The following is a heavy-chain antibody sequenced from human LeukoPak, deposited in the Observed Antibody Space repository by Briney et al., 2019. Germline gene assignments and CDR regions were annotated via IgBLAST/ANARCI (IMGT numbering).Heavy chain of an antibody. D-gene: IGHD2-15*01. CDR2: IYSGGST. CDR3: VRFMVVAASHAFDI. J-gene: IGHJ3*02. V-gene: IGHV3-66*02. CDR1: GFTVSSNY. Sequence: GGSLRLSCAASGFTVSSNYMSWVRQAPGKGLEWVSVIYSGGSTYYADSVKGRFTISRDNSKNTLYLQMNSLRAEDTAVYYCVRFMVVAASHAFDIWGQGTMVTVSS.